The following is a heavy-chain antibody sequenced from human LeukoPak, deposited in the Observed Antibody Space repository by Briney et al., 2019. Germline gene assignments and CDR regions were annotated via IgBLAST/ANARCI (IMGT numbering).Heavy chain of an antibody. J-gene: IGHJ3*02. CDR3: ASRYNWNDGAFDI. D-gene: IGHD1-1*01. CDR2: IRYDGSNK. CDR1: AFTFSSYG. V-gene: IGHV3-30*02. Sequence: GGSLRLSCAASAFTFSSYGMHWVRQAPGKGLEWVAFIRYDGSNKYYADSVKGRFTISRDNAKNSLYLQMNSLRAEDTAVYYCASRYNWNDGAFDIWGQGTMVTVSS.